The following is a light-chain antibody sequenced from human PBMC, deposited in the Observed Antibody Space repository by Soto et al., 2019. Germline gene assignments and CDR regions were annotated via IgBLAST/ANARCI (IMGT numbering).Light chain of an antibody. J-gene: IGLJ3*02. Sequence: QSALTQPASVSGSPGQSITISCTGTDSDVGGYNYVSWYQQHPGKAPKLMIFEVNKRPSGISNRFSGSKSGNTASLTISGLQAEDEAIYYCSSYTTRTTLEGVFGGGTKVTVL. V-gene: IGLV2-14*01. CDR2: EVN. CDR1: DSDVGGYNY. CDR3: SSYTTRTTLEGV.